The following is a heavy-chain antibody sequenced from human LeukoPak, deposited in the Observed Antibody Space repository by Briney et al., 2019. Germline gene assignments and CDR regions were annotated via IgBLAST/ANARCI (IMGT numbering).Heavy chain of an antibody. CDR2: ISYDGSNK. Sequence: PGGSLRLSCAASGFTFSSYGMHWARQAPGKGLEWVAVISYDGSNKYYADSVKGRFTISRDNSKNTLYLQMNSLRAEDTAVYYCAKLDSGSWIDYWGQGTLVTVSS. CDR1: GFTFSSYG. J-gene: IGHJ4*02. V-gene: IGHV3-30*18. D-gene: IGHD6-13*01. CDR3: AKLDSGSWIDY.